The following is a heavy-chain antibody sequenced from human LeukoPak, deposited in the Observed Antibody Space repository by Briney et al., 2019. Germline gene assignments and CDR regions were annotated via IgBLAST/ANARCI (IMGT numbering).Heavy chain of an antibody. CDR3: ARVYYDSPYFDY. CDR2: IYYSGST. D-gene: IGHD3-22*01. CDR1: GGSISSGDYY. V-gene: IGHV4-30-4*01. Sequence: SETLSLTCTVSGGSISSGDYYWSWIRQPPGKGLEWIGYIYYSGSTYYNPSLKSRATISVDTSKNQFSLKLSSVTAADTAVYYCARVYYDSPYFDYWGQGTLVTVSS. J-gene: IGHJ4*02.